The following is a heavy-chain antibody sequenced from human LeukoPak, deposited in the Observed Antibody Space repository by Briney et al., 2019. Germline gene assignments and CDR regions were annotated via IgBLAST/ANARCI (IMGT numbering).Heavy chain of an antibody. CDR3: ARIYDSSGYTYYFDY. D-gene: IGHD3-22*01. V-gene: IGHV4-4*02. Sequence: SETLSLTCSVSGGSISSSNWWSWVRQPPGKGLEWIGEIYHSGSTNYNPSLKSRVTISVDKSKNQFSLKLSSVTAAGTAVYYCARIYDSSGYTYYFDYWGQGTLVTVSS. CDR2: IYHSGST. J-gene: IGHJ4*02. CDR1: GGSISSSNW.